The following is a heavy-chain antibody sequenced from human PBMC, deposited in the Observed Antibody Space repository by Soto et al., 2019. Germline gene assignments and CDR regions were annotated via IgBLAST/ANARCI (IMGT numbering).Heavy chain of an antibody. CDR3: AKDRRAGGNYGFYSDF. Sequence: EMQLLESGGGLVQPGGSLRLSCAASGFTFSSYGMTWVRQAPGKGLEWVSFSSATGAGTYYADSVKGRITISRDNSKNTLYLQMTSLRADDTAVFYCAKDRRAGGNYGFYSDFWGQGALVIVSS. D-gene: IGHD1-7*01. J-gene: IGHJ4*02. V-gene: IGHV3-23*01. CDR1: GFTFSSYG. CDR2: SSATGAGT.